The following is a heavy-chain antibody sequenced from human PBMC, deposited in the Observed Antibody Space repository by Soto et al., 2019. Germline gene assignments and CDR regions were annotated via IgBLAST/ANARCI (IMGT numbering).Heavy chain of an antibody. D-gene: IGHD1-26*01. CDR2: SHDSGST. V-gene: IGHV4-4*02. CDR1: GASISSGTW. Sequence: QVQLQESGPGVVEPSGTLSLTCDVSGASISSGTWWSWVRQSPVKGLEWIGESHDSGSTQYHPSLKRRVVISIGKSKNQFCLLLSSETAADTAVYYCVSTGYYCLENWGQGTLVTVSS. J-gene: IGHJ4*02. CDR3: VSTGYYCLEN.